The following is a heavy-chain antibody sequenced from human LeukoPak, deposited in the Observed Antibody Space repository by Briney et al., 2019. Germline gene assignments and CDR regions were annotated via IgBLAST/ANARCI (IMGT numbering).Heavy chain of an antibody. V-gene: IGHV1-69*05. CDR3: ARDLYAVAGTDY. Sequence: SVKVSCKASGGTFSSYAISWVRQAPGQGLEWMGRIIPIFGTANYAQKFQGRVTITTDESTNTAYMELSRLRSDDTAVYYCARDLYAVAGTDYWGQGTLVTVSS. CDR1: GGTFSSYA. J-gene: IGHJ4*02. D-gene: IGHD6-19*01. CDR2: IIPIFGTA.